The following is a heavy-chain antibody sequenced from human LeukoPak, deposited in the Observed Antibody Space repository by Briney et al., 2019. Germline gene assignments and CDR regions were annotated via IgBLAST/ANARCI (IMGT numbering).Heavy chain of an antibody. Sequence: SQTLSLTCAISGDSVSSDIAAWNWIRQSPSRGLEWLGRTYYRSKWYNDYVESVKSRITFNPDTSKNQDSLHLNSVTPEDTAVYYCARYSATNLALDYWGQGILVTVSS. J-gene: IGHJ4*02. CDR1: GDSVSSDIAA. CDR3: ARYSATNLALDY. D-gene: IGHD1-26*01. CDR2: TYYRSKWYN. V-gene: IGHV6-1*01.